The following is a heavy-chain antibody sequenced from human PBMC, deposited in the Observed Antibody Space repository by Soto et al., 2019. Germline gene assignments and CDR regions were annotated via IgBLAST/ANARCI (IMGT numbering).Heavy chain of an antibody. D-gene: IGHD2-15*01. CDR1: GYTFTSYA. Sequence: ASVKVSCKASGYTFTSYAMHWVRQAPGQRLEWMGWINAGNGNTKYSQKFQGRVTITRDTSASTAYMGLSSLRSEDTAVYYCARGPGGPDGPGDYWGQGTLVTVS. CDR2: INAGNGNT. CDR3: ARGPGGPDGPGDY. J-gene: IGHJ4*02. V-gene: IGHV1-3*01.